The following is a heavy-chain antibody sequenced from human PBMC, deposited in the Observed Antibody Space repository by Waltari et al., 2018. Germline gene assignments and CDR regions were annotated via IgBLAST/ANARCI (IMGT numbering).Heavy chain of an antibody. V-gene: IGHV4-4*02. J-gene: IGHJ4*02. CDR1: GDSMSSNYF. Sequence: QLQLQQSGPGLVKPSESLSLTCAVPGDSMSSNYFWRWVRQSPGKGLEWIGQVHRSGRTNYNPSLASRVTISIDTSNNQLSLRVPSPTAADTAMYYCARDRGRGLYLDSWSQGTLVTVSP. CDR3: ARDRGRGLYLDS. D-gene: IGHD2-15*01. CDR2: VHRSGRT.